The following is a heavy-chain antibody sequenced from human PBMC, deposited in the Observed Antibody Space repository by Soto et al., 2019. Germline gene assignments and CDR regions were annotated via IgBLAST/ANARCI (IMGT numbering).Heavy chain of an antibody. V-gene: IGHV3-7*03. CDR3: ASVPGSPGYHCLDV. CDR1: GLTFNKYW. D-gene: IGHD3-22*01. CDR2: IKHDGSEK. J-gene: IGHJ6*02. Sequence: EVQLVESGGGLVQPGGSLRLSCAASGLTFNKYWMTWVRQAPGKGLEWVATIKHDGSEKSNLDSVEGRFTISRDNARNSLSLQMNSLRVEDSAVYFCASVPGSPGYHCLDVWGQGTTVTVSS.